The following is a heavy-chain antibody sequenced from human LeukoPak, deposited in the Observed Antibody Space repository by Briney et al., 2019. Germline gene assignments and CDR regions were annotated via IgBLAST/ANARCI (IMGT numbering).Heavy chain of an antibody. CDR2: IYPGDSDT. Sequence: GESLKISCKVSGYSFPTYWIAWVRQMPGKGLEWMGIIYPGDSDTRYSPSFQGQVTISADKSISTAYLQWSSLKASDTAMYYCAASLGYYDSSGYWTYWGQGTLVTVSS. J-gene: IGHJ4*02. CDR3: AASLGYYDSSGYWTY. V-gene: IGHV5-51*01. D-gene: IGHD3-22*01. CDR1: GYSFPTYW.